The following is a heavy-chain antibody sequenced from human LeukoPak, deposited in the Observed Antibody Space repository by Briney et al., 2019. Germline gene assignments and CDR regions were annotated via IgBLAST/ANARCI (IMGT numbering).Heavy chain of an antibody. CDR3: ARDRALVGSYGLKVHCFAS. Sequence: ASVTVSYKASGYTLTDYYMHWVRQAPGQGLEWMGWISPNSGGTNYAQNSQGRVTMPRDTSVSTAYREWSRPRSDDRAVYYCARDRALVGSYGLKVHCFASWGQGTLVTVSS. D-gene: IGHD5-18*01. CDR1: GYTLTDYY. CDR2: ISPNSGGT. V-gene: IGHV1-2*02. J-gene: IGHJ4*02.